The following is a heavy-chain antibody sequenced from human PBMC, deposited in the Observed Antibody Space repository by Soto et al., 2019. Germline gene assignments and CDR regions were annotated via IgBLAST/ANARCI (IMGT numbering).Heavy chain of an antibody. CDR2: ISGSGGTT. D-gene: IGHD6-13*01. CDR3: AKDQAAAGTISRYFQH. V-gene: IGHV3-23*01. Sequence: PGGSLRLSCAASGFRFSTYAMSWVRQAPGKGLEWVSGISGSGGTTYYADSVKGRFTISRDNSKNTLYLQVNSLRVEDTAVYYCAKDQAAAGTISRYFQHWGQGTLVTVSS. J-gene: IGHJ1*01. CDR1: GFRFSTYA.